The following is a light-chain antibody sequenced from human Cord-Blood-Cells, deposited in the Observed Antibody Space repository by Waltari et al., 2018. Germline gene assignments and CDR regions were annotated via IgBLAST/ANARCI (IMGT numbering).Light chain of an antibody. CDR2: DAS. CDR3: QQRSNWPF. V-gene: IGKV3-11*01. CDR1: QSVSSY. J-gene: IGKJ5*01. Sequence: EIVLTQSPATLSLSPGERATLSCRASQSVSSYLAWYQQKPGHAPRLLIYDASNRATGIPARFSGSGSGTDFTLTINSLEPEDFAVYYCQQRSNWPFFGQGTRLEIK.